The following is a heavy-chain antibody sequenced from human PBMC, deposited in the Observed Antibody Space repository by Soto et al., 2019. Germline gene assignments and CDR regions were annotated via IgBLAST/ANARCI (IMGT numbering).Heavy chain of an antibody. J-gene: IGHJ2*01. CDR2: IYYSGRA. V-gene: IGHV4-61*01. D-gene: IGHD3-10*01. CDR3: ARGWLGGLGHYFDL. CDR1: GGSVSSGSFY. Sequence: QVHLQESGPGLVKPSETLSLTCTVSGGSVSSGSFYWSWIRQSPGKGLEWIANIYYSGRANYNSSLHSRVTLSLDTSTIQFSLKLSSLTAADTAVYYCARGWLGGLGHYFDLWGRGHLVTVSS.